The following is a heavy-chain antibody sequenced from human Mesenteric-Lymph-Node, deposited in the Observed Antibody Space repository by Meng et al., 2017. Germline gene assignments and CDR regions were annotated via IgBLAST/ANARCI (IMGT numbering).Heavy chain of an antibody. V-gene: IGHV4-38-2*02. Sequence: GSLRLSCTVSGYSISSGYYWGWIRQPPGKGLEWIGSIYHSGSTYYNLSLKSRVTISVDTSKNQFSLKLSSVTAADTAVYYCARDKGCSRTSCYGGNWFDPWGQGTLVTVSS. CDR2: IYHSGST. D-gene: IGHD2-2*01. J-gene: IGHJ5*02. CDR1: GYSISSGYY. CDR3: ARDKGCSRTSCYGGNWFDP.